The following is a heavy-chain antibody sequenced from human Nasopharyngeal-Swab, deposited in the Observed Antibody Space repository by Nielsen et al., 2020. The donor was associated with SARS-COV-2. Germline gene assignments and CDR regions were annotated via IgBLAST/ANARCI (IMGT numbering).Heavy chain of an antibody. J-gene: IGHJ4*02. CDR1: GFTFSSHS. V-gene: IGHV3-21*01. CDR3: ARDRGGGWYYFDY. CDR2: ISSSSSYI. D-gene: IGHD6-19*01. Sequence: GESLKISCAASGFTFSSHSINWVRQAPGKGLEWVSSISSSSSYIYYADSVKGRFTISRDNSKNTLYLQMNSLRAEYTAVYYCARDRGGGWYYFDYWGQGTLVTVSS.